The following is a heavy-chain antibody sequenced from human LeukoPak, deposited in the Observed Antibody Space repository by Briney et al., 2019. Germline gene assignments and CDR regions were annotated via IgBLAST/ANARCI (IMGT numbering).Heavy chain of an antibody. D-gene: IGHD3-22*01. V-gene: IGHV3-9*01. J-gene: IGHJ4*02. CDR1: GFTFDDYA. CDR2: ISWNSGSI. Sequence: GRSLRLSCAASGFTFDDYAMRWVRQAPGKGLEWVSGISWNSGSIGYADSVKGRFTISRDNAKNSLYLQMNSLRAEDTALYYCAKGGTYYYDSSGLDYWGQGTLVTVSS. CDR3: AKGGTYYYDSSGLDY.